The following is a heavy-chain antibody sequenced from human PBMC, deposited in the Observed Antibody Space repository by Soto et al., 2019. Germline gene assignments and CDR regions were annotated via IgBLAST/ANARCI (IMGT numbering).Heavy chain of an antibody. CDR3: ARPSVAAPGTY. CDR2: ISGSGSNT. Sequence: EVQLLESGGGLVQPGGSLRLSCAASGFTFSDYAMSWVRQAPGKGLEWVSSISGSGSNTYYADSVRGRFTIFRDNSKNTLYLQMSSLRADDTAVYFCARPSVAAPGTYWGQGVLVTVSS. V-gene: IGHV3-23*01. J-gene: IGHJ4*02. CDR1: GFTFSDYA. D-gene: IGHD6-13*01.